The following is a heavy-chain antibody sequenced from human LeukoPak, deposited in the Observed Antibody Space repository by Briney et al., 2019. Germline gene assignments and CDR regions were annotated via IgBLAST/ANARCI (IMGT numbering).Heavy chain of an antibody. CDR3: ARDTQWSYFDY. V-gene: IGHV3-48*03. Sequence: GGSLRLSCAASGFSFSSYEMNWVRQAPGKGLEWISYISNTATTIDYADSVKGRFTISRDNAKNSMYLQMKSLRAEDTAVYYCARDTQWSYFDYWGQGTLVTVSS. J-gene: IGHJ4*02. CDR1: GFSFSSYE. CDR2: ISNTATTI. D-gene: IGHD2-15*01.